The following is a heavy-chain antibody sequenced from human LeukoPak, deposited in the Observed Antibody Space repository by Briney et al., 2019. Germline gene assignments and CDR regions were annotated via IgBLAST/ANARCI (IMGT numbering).Heavy chain of an antibody. Sequence: PGGSLRLSCAASGFTFSSYAMHWVRQAPGKGLEWVSGIGTAGDTYYPGSVKGRFTISRENGKNSLYLQMNSLRAGDTAVYYCVRVSPRSVAFDIWGQGTMVTVSS. CDR2: IGTAGDT. CDR1: GFTFSSYA. CDR3: VRVSPRSVAFDI. J-gene: IGHJ3*02. V-gene: IGHV3-13*01.